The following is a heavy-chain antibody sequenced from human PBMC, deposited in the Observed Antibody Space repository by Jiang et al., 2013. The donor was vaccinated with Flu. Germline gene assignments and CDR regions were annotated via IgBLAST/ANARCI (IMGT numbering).Heavy chain of an antibody. CDR2: ISGSGGRT. J-gene: IGHJ4*02. CDR1: GFNFSNYA. D-gene: IGHD2-15*01. CDR3: ARVGDCYDGICYLPFAY. Sequence: SGGGLVQPGGSLRLSCAASGFNFSNYAMSWVRQAPGKGLEWVSAISGSGGRTYYASSVKGRFTISRDKSKSTLYLQLHSLRAEDTAVYYCARVGDCYDGICYLPFAYWGQGTLVTVSS. V-gene: IGHV3-23*01.